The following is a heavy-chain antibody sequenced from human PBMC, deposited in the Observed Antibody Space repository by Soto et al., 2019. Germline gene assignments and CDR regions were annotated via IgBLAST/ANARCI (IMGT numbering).Heavy chain of an antibody. CDR3: AREKKHQSLGGRFGMDV. V-gene: IGHV3-21*01. Sequence: GGSLRLSCAVSGFIFSDFSMNWVRQAPGKGLEWVASIGSSGGYIFYADSVKGRFTISRDNAKKSLDLQINSLRAEDTAVYYCAREKKHQSLGGRFGMDVRGQGTTVTV. D-gene: IGHD2-2*01. J-gene: IGHJ6*02. CDR1: GFIFSDFS. CDR2: IGSSGGYI.